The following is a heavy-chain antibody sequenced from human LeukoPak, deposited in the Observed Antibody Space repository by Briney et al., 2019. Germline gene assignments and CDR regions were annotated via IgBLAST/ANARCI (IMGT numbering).Heavy chain of an antibody. D-gene: IGHD3-10*01. CDR1: GFTFDDYA. CDR2: ISWYSGNI. V-gene: IGHV3-9*01. J-gene: IGHJ4*02. Sequence: GGSLRLSCAASGFTFDDYAMHWVRQAPGKGLEWVSSISWYSGNIGYADSVKGRFSISRDNAKNTLYLQMNSLRAEDTAVYYCAKESSSGSGSYYDYWGQGTLVTVSS. CDR3: AKESSSGSGSYYDY.